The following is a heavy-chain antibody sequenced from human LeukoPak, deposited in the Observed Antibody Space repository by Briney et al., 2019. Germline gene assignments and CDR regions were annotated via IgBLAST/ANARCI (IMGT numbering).Heavy chain of an antibody. CDR3: AKRAAYSRSSLVLPFDAFDL. CDR1: GFIFKNYA. Sequence: PPGGSLRLSCAASGFIFKNYAMAWVRQPPGKGLEWVSVSSGSGTHTYYAASVKGRFTISRDNSNNTLYLQMNSLRAEDTAVYYCAKRAAYSRSSLVLPFDAFDLWGQGTMVTVSS. V-gene: IGHV3-23*01. J-gene: IGHJ3*01. D-gene: IGHD6-6*01. CDR2: SSGSGTHT.